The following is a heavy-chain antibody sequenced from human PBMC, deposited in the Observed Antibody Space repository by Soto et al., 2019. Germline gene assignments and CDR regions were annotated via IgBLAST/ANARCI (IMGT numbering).Heavy chain of an antibody. CDR2: ISLSGNT. J-gene: IGHJ5*02. V-gene: IGHV4-34*01. D-gene: IGHD2-15*01. Sequence: QVHLQQWGAGLLKPSETLSLTCGVYGGSFSGYYWNWIRQPPGKGLEWIGEISLSGNTKYNTSLKRRRTISLDTSKIQFSLKLNSVTAADTAVYYCVRVSTPSPMILVEGAGWFDPWGQGTLVTVSS. CDR3: VRVSTPSPMILVEGAGWFDP. CDR1: GGSFSGYY.